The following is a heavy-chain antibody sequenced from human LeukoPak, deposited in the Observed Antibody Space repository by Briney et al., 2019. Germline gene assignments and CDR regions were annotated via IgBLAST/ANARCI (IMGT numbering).Heavy chain of an antibody. D-gene: IGHD1-26*01. Sequence: GASVKVSCKASGFTFTSFAMQWVRQARGQRLEWKGWIVVGSGNTNYAQKFQERVTITRDMSTSTAYMELSGLRSEDTAVYYCARAQGSYYHYYMDVWGKGTTVTVSS. V-gene: IGHV1-58*02. CDR1: GFTFTSFA. J-gene: IGHJ6*03. CDR2: IVVGSGNT. CDR3: ARAQGSYYHYYMDV.